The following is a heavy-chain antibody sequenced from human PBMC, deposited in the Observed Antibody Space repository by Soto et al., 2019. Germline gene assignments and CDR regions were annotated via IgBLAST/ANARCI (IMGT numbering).Heavy chain of an antibody. V-gene: IGHV3-7*01. J-gene: IGHJ4*02. Sequence: GGSLRLSCAASGFTFSSYWMSWVRQAPGKGLEWVANIKQDGSEKYYVDSVKGRFTISRDNAKNSLYLQMNSLRAEDTAVYYCASSVSGAVAGTIDYWGQGTLVTVSS. D-gene: IGHD6-19*01. CDR1: GFTFSSYW. CDR3: ASSVSGAVAGTIDY. CDR2: IKQDGSEK.